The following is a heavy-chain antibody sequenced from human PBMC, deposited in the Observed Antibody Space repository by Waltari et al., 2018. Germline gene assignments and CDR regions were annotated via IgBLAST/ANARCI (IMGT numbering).Heavy chain of an antibody. CDR1: GFTFSSYD. CDR2: IGTFANT. CDR3: AGVNWNDRTFAI. D-gene: IGHD1-1*01. Sequence: EVQLVESGGDLVHPGGSLRLSCAASGFTFSSYDMHWLRQVTGNRLQWVSAIGTFANTFYIDSVKCRFTISRDNAKSSLYLQMNSLRAEDTAMYYCAGVNWNDRTFAIWGQGALVTVSS. J-gene: IGHJ3*02. V-gene: IGHV3-13*01.